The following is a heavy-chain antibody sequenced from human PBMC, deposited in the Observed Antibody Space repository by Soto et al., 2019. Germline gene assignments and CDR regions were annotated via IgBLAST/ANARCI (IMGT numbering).Heavy chain of an antibody. CDR2: TYYRSKWYN. V-gene: IGHV6-1*01. J-gene: IGHJ3*02. CDR1: GDSVSSNSAA. D-gene: IGHD2-15*01. CDR3: ARGYCSGGSCKLEAFDI. Sequence: SETLSLTCAISGDSVSSNSAAWNWIRQSPSRGLEWLGRTYYRSKWYNDYAVSVKSRITINPDTSKNQFSLQLNSVTPEDTAVYYCARGYCSGGSCKLEAFDIWGQGTMVTVS.